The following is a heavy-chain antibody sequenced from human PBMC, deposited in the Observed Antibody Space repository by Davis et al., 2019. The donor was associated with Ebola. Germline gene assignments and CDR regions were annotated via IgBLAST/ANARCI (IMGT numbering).Heavy chain of an antibody. CDR3: ARHGSLPAVQFDY. Sequence: GGSLRLSCKASGYDFTSYWIAWVRQVPGKGPEWMGFIYPDDSSTKDSPSFKGRVTMSVDKSINTAYLQWPSLKASDTAMYYCARHGSLPAVQFDYWGQGTLVTVSS. CDR1: GYDFTSYW. V-gene: IGHV5-51*01. D-gene: IGHD2-2*01. J-gene: IGHJ4*02. CDR2: IYPDDSST.